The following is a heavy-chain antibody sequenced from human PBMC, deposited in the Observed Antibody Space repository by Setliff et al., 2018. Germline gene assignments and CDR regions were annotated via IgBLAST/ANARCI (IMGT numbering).Heavy chain of an antibody. J-gene: IGHJ5*02. Sequence: GSLRLSCVVSGFSFSRHWMSWVRQAPGKGLEWVSGINWNGGSTGYADSVKGRFTISRDNARNTLYLQMNSLTAEDTAVYYCARVGSKPQLGWFDPWGQGTLVTVSS. CDR2: INWNGGST. CDR3: ARVGSKPQLGWFDP. V-gene: IGHV3-20*04. D-gene: IGHD1-26*01. CDR1: GFSFSRHW.